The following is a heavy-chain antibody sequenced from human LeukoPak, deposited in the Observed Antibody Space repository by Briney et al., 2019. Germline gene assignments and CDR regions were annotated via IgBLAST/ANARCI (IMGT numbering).Heavy chain of an antibody. CDR3: ARESGGTGH. J-gene: IGHJ4*02. D-gene: IGHD3/OR15-3a*01. Sequence: SETPSLTCAVSGGSFSGYYWSWIRQPPGKGLEWIGEINHSGSLNYNASLKSRVSISADTSKNQFSLKLTTVTASDTAVYYCARESGGTGHWGQGTLVTVSS. V-gene: IGHV4-34*01. CDR2: INHSGSL. CDR1: GGSFSGYY.